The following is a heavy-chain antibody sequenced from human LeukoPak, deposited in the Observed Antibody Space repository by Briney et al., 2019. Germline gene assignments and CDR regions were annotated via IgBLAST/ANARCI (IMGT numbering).Heavy chain of an antibody. CDR2: IRGSGGST. Sequence: GGSLRLSCAASGFTFSSYAMSWVRQAPGKGLEWVSAIRGSGGSTYYADSVKGRFTIYREYSKNTLYLKMNTLRCGDTAVYYRGKRGHDFRNCYYNDYYYGMDVWGQGTTVTVSS. CDR1: GFTFSSYA. CDR3: GKRGHDFRNCYYNDYYYGMDV. D-gene: IGHD3-3*01. V-gene: IGHV3-23*01. J-gene: IGHJ6*02.